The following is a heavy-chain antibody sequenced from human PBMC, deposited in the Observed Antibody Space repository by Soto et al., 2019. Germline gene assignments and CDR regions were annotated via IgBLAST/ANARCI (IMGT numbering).Heavy chain of an antibody. CDR1: GGSFSGYY. CDR2: INHSGST. D-gene: IGHD2-2*01. Sequence: SETLSLTCAVYGGSFSGYYWSWIRQPPGKGLEWIGEINHSGSTNYNPSLKSRVTISVDTSKNQFSLKLSSVTAADTAVYYCARGRKGGAPRYNQLLRWFDPWGQGTLVTVSS. J-gene: IGHJ5*02. CDR3: ARGRKGGAPRYNQLLRWFDP. V-gene: IGHV4-34*01.